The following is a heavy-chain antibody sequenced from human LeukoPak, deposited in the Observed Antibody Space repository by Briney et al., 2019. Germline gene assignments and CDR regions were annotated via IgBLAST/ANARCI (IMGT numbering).Heavy chain of an antibody. CDR1: GFTFSSYA. J-gene: IGHJ4*02. CDR2: LSGSGGGT. V-gene: IGHV3-23*01. D-gene: IGHD4-17*01. Sequence: GGSLRLSCAASGFTFSSYAMSWVRQAPGKGLEWVSALSGSGGGTHYADAVKGRFTISRDNSKNTLYLQMNSLRAADTAVYYCAKGGGYSGDYVSAYWGQGTLVIVSS. CDR3: AKGGGYSGDYVSAY.